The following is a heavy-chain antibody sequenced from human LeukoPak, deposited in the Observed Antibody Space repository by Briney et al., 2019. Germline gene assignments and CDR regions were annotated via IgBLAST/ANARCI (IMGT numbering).Heavy chain of an antibody. J-gene: IGHJ4*02. Sequence: GGSLRLSCAASGLTFSNYAMSWVRQAPGKGLEWVSVINSGGDITDYADSVKGRFTISRDNSKNTLYLRMSSLTAEDTAVYYCAKSVYYDGGGYFYTDYWGQGTLVSVS. CDR1: GLTFSNYA. V-gene: IGHV3-23*01. CDR2: INSGGDIT. D-gene: IGHD3-22*01. CDR3: AKSVYYDGGGYFYTDY.